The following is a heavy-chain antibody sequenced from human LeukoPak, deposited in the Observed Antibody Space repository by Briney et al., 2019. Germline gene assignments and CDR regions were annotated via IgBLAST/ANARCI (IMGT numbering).Heavy chain of an antibody. Sequence: ASVKVSCKASGYTFTDYYMHWVRQAPGQGLEWMGWIYPKSGGTNYAQKFRGGVTMTRDTSISTGYLEVSGLRSDDTAVYYCARQSDSSGYHGELDYWGQGTLVTVSA. CDR3: ARQSDSSGYHGELDY. V-gene: IGHV1-2*02. CDR2: IYPKSGGT. J-gene: IGHJ4*02. D-gene: IGHD3-22*01. CDR1: GYTFTDYY.